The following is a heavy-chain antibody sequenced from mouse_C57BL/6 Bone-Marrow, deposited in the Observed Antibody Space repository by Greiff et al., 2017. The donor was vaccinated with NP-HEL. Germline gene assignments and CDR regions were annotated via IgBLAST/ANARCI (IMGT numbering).Heavy chain of an antibody. CDR1: GFTFSSYG. D-gene: IGHD1-1*01. CDR2: LSSGGSYT. V-gene: IGHV5-6*01. CDR3: VYYGSSYWYFDV. J-gene: IGHJ1*03. Sequence: EVKLVESGGDLVKPGGSLKLSCAASGFTFSSYGMSWVRQTPDKRLEWVATLSSGGSYTYYPDSVKGRFTISRDNAKNTLYLQMSSLKSEDTAMYYCVYYGSSYWYFDVWGTGTTVTVSS.